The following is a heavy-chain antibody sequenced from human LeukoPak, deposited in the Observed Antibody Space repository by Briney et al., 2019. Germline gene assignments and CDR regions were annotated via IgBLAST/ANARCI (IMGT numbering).Heavy chain of an antibody. V-gene: IGHV3-21*01. CDR1: GFTISTYT. CDR3: ARYRATGTTNYYYYYGMDV. CDR2: ISSGTSYI. J-gene: IGHJ6*04. D-gene: IGHD1-1*01. Sequence: PGGSLRLSCAASGFTISTYTVNWVRQAPGKGLEWVSSISSGTSYIYYADSVKGRFTISRDNAKNSLYLQMNSLRAEDTAVYYCARYRATGTTNYYYYYGMDVWGTGTTVTVSS.